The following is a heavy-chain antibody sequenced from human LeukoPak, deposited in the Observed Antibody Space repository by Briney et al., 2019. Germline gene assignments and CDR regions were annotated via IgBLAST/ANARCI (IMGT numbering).Heavy chain of an antibody. CDR3: ARFSKTKRWLQFGKNDAFDI. CDR1: GGSISSGGYY. Sequence: PSETLSLTCTVSGGSISSGGYYWSWIRQHPGKGLEWIGYIYYSGSTYYNPSLKSRVTISVDTSKNQFSLKLSSVTAADTAVYYCARFSKTKRWLQFGKNDAFDIWGQGTMVTVSS. D-gene: IGHD5-24*01. V-gene: IGHV4-31*03. CDR2: IYYSGST. J-gene: IGHJ3*02.